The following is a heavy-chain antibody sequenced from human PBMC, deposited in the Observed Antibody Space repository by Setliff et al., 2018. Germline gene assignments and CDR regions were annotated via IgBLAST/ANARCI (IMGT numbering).Heavy chain of an antibody. V-gene: IGHV4-31*03. CDR3: VRTDYSDGRYSMDV. Sequence: SETLSLTCTVSGGSINSGDYFWSWFRQLPGKGLEWIGYIYYTGSTHYNPSLKSRLTMSVDTSKNQFSLNLKSVTAADTAVYYCVRTDYSDGRYSMDVWGKGTTVTVSS. J-gene: IGHJ6*03. CDR2: IYYTGST. CDR1: GGSINSGDYF. D-gene: IGHD6-19*01.